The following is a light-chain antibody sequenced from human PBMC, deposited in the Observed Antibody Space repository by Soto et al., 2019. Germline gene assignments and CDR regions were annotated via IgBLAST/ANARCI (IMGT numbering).Light chain of an antibody. V-gene: IGKV3-15*01. CDR3: QQYNRWFSIT. CDR1: PSVDNY. Sequence: EIVMTQSPATLSVSPGERATLSCRAIPSVDNYIAWYQQRPGQAPRLLIYGASTRATGVPARFSGTGSGTEFTLTISSLQSEDFAVYYCQQYNRWFSITFGQGTRLEIK. CDR2: GAS. J-gene: IGKJ5*01.